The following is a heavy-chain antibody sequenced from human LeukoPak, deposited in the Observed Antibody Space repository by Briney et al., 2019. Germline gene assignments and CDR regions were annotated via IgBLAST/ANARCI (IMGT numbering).Heavy chain of an antibody. CDR2: INPNSGGT. D-gene: IGHD3-10*01. Sequence: GASVKVSCKASGYTFTGYYMHWVRQAPGQGLEWMGWINPNSGGTNYAQKFQGRVTMTRGTSISTAYMELSSLRSEDTAVYYCARDLDGSGSSTFDYWGQGTLVTVSS. J-gene: IGHJ4*02. CDR1: GYTFTGYY. CDR3: ARDLDGSGSSTFDY. V-gene: IGHV1-2*02.